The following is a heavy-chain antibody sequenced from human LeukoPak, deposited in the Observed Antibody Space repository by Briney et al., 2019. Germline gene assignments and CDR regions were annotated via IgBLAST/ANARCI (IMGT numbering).Heavy chain of an antibody. J-gene: IGHJ6*03. Sequence: SETLSLTCTVSGGSFSPYYWSWIRQPPGKGLEWIGYISHSGSTNYSPSLKSRVTISLDTSKNQFSLKLSSVTAADTAVYYCARAAGDSPPYYYYMDVWGKGTTVTISS. V-gene: IGHV4-59*01. CDR3: ARAAGDSPPYYYYMDV. D-gene: IGHD3-10*01. CDR1: GGSFSPYY. CDR2: ISHSGST.